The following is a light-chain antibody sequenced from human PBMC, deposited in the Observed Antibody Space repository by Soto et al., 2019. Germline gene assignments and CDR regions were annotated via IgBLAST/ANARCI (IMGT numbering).Light chain of an antibody. CDR2: GAS. J-gene: IGKJ1*01. V-gene: IGKV3-20*01. CDR1: QSVSRSY. Sequence: EIVLTQSPGTLSLPPGERATLSCRASQSVSRSYLAWYQQKPGQAPRLLIYGASSRATGIPDRFSGSGSGTDFTLTISRLEPEDFAVYYCQQYGSSPPWTFGQGTKVEIK. CDR3: QQYGSSPPWT.